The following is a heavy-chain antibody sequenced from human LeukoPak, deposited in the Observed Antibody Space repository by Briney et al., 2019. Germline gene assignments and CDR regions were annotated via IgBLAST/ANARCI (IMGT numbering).Heavy chain of an antibody. V-gene: IGHV3-23*01. D-gene: IGHD3-3*01. J-gene: IGHJ4*02. CDR2: INANSGTR. CDR1: GFAFSFFA. CDR3: AKDKGDFWSGHHY. Sequence: GGSLRLSCEASGFAFSFFAMSWLRQAPGKGLEWVSTINANSGTRSYAASVRGRFTISRDNSKNTLYLQMSSLRAEDTAVYYCAKDKGDFWSGHHYWGQGTLVTVSS.